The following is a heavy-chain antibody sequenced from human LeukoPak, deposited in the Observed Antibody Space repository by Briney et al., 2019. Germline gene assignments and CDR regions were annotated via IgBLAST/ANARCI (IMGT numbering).Heavy chain of an antibody. Sequence: GGSLRLSCAASGFTFSSYGMHWVRQAPGKGLEWVAVIWYDGSNKYYADSVKGRFTISRDNSKNTLYLQMNSLRAEDTAVYYCARDSSSGWGTSGFDYWGQGTLVTVSS. CDR3: ARDSSSGWGTSGFDY. CDR2: IWYDGSNK. V-gene: IGHV3-33*01. D-gene: IGHD6-19*01. J-gene: IGHJ4*02. CDR1: GFTFSSYG.